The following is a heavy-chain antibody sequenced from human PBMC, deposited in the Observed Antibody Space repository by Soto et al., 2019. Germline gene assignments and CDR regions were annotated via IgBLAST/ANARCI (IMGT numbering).Heavy chain of an antibody. CDR2: IYYSGST. V-gene: IGHV4-39*01. J-gene: IGHJ6*02. Sequence: SETLSLTCTVSGGSISSSSYYWGWIRQPPGKGLEWTGSIYYSGSTYYNPSLKSRVTISVDTSKNQFSLKMSSVTAADTAVYYCARHQDYGSRSYYRYGMDVWGQGTTVT. CDR3: ARHQDYGSRSYYRYGMDV. D-gene: IGHD3-10*01. CDR1: GGSISSSSYY.